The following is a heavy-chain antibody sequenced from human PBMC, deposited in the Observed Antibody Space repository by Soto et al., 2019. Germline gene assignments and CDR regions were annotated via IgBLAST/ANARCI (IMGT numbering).Heavy chain of an antibody. D-gene: IGHD6-13*01. Sequence: ESLKISCKGSGYIFTSHWIGWVRQMPGKGLESMGIIYPGDSDTRYSPSFQGQVTISADKSISTAYLQWSSLKASDTAMYYCARTAAAGKYYYGMDVWGQGTTVTVSS. CDR1: GYIFTSHW. CDR3: ARTAAAGKYYYGMDV. CDR2: IYPGDSDT. V-gene: IGHV5-51*01. J-gene: IGHJ6*02.